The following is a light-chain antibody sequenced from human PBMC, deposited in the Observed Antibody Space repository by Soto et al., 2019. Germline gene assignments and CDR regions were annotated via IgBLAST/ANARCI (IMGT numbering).Light chain of an antibody. J-gene: IGKJ1*01. CDR3: QQYNNWPLT. V-gene: IGKV3-15*01. CDR1: QSIRTN. Sequence: EIVMTQSPATLSVSPGERATLSRRASQSIRTNLAWYQQKPGQAPRLLIYGASTTATGIPARFSGSGSGTEFTLTISSLQSEDFAVYYCQQYNNWPLTFGQGTKVDIK. CDR2: GAS.